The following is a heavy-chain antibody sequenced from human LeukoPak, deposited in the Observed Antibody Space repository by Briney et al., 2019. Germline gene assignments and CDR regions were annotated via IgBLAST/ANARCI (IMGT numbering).Heavy chain of an antibody. Sequence: PSETLSLTCAVYGGSFSGYYWSWIRQPPGKGLEWIGEINHSGSTNYNPSLKSRVTISVDTSKNQFSLKLSSVTAADTAVYYCARSYSYGSWGQGTLVTVSS. V-gene: IGHV4-34*01. CDR3: ARSYSYGS. CDR1: GGSFSGYY. D-gene: IGHD5-18*01. J-gene: IGHJ5*02. CDR2: INHSGST.